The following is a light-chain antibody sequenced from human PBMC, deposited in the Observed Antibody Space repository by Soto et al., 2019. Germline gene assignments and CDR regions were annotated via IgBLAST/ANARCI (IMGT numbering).Light chain of an antibody. CDR2: WAS. J-gene: IGKJ1*01. CDR3: QQHYSSPQT. CDR1: QSVLYSSNNNNY. V-gene: IGKV4-1*01. Sequence: DIVMTQSPDSLAVSLGERATINCKSSQSVLYSSNNNNYLAWYQQKPGQPPKLLIYWASTRESGVPDRFSGSGSGPDFTLTISSLQAEDVAAYYCQQHYSSPQTFGQGTKVEIK.